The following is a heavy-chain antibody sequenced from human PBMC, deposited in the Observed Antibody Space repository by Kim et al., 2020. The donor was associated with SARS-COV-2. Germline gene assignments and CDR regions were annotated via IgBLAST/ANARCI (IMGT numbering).Heavy chain of an antibody. V-gene: IGHV3-15*01. CDR2: EGGKT. Sequence: EGGKTDYAAPVKGRFTISRDDSKNTLYLQMNSLKTEDTAVYYCTTGGFDPWGQGTLVTVSS. J-gene: IGHJ5*02. CDR3: TTGGFDP.